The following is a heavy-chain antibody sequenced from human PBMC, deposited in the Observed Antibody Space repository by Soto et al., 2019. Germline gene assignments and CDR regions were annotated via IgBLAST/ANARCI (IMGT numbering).Heavy chain of an antibody. CDR1: GFTFSSYG. D-gene: IGHD4-17*01. J-gene: IGHJ4*02. CDR3: ARGYGDYVFSVVASYDY. CDR2: IWYDGSNK. Sequence: PGGSLRLSCAASGFTFSSYGMHWVRQAPGKGLEWVAVIWYDGSNKYYADSVKGRFTISRDNSKNTLYLQMNSLRAEDAAVYYCARGYGDYVFSVVASYDYWGQGTLVTVSS. V-gene: IGHV3-33*01.